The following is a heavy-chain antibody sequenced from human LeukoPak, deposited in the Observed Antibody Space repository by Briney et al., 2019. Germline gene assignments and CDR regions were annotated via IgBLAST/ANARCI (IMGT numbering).Heavy chain of an antibody. Sequence: SETLSLTCAVYGGSFSGYYWSWIRQPPGKGLEWIGEINHSGSTNYNPSLKSRVTISVDTSKNQFSLKLSSVTAADTAVYYCARSYYDILTGYYRGPKYYYYYMDVWGKGTTVTISS. J-gene: IGHJ6*03. CDR2: INHSGST. CDR3: ARSYYDILTGYYRGPKYYYYYMDV. V-gene: IGHV4-34*01. CDR1: GGSFSGYY. D-gene: IGHD3-9*01.